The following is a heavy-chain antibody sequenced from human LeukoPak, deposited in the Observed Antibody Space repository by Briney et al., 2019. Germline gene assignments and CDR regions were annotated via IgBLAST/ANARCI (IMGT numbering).Heavy chain of an antibody. J-gene: IGHJ3*02. D-gene: IGHD2-15*01. Sequence: ASVKVSCKASGYTFTGYYMHWVRQAPGQGLERMGWINPNSGGTNYAQKFQGRVTMTRDTSISTAYMELSRLRSDDTAVYYCARPIYCSGGSCYSDAFDIWGQGTMVTVSS. CDR2: INPNSGGT. V-gene: IGHV1-2*02. CDR3: ARPIYCSGGSCYSDAFDI. CDR1: GYTFTGYY.